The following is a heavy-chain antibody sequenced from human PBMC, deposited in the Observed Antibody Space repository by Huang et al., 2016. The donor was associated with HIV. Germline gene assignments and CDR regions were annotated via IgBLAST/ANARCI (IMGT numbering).Heavy chain of an antibody. Sequence: QLQLQESGPGQVKPSETLSLTCTVSGDFISSTHYYWGGIRQSPGKGLEWVGSVYHSGSTTYNPSLKSRVTLSVDTSRNQFSVRLNSVTAADTAVYYCASQHIGAAATWFWGRGTQVAVSS. V-gene: IGHV4-39*01. CDR1: GDFISSTHYY. J-gene: IGHJ4*02. CDR2: VYHSGST. CDR3: ASQHIGAAATWF. D-gene: IGHD6-13*01.